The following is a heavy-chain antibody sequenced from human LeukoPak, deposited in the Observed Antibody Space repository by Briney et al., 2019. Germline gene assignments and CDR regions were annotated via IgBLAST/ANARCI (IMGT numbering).Heavy chain of an antibody. CDR3: ARGEAPYSSGWYYFDY. CDR2: INHSGST. D-gene: IGHD6-19*01. J-gene: IGHJ4*02. CDR1: GGSLSGYY. Sequence: SETLSLTCAVYGGSLSGYYWNWIRQPPGKGLEWIGEINHSGSTTYNRSLKSRVTISLDTSKNQFSLKLSSVTAADTAVYYCARGEAPYSSGWYYFDYWGQGTLVTVSS. V-gene: IGHV4-34*01.